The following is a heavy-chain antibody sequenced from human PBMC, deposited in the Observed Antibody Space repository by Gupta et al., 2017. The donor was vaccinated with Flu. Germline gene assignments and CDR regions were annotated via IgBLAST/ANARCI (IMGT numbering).Heavy chain of an antibody. CDR2: ISWNSGSI. V-gene: IGHV3-9*01. Sequence: EVQLVESGGGLVQPGRSLRLSCAASGFTFDDYAMHWVRRAPGKGLEWVSGISWNSGSIGYADSVKGRFTISRDNAKNSLYLQMNSLRAEDTALYYCXKXMITFGGVIVTPPDNAFDIWGQGTMVTVSS. CDR1: GFTFDDYA. D-gene: IGHD3-16*02. J-gene: IGHJ3*02. CDR3: XKXMITFGGVIVTPPDNAFDI.